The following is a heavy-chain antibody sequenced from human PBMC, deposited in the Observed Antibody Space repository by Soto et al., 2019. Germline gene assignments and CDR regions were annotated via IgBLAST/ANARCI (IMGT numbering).Heavy chain of an antibody. CDR1: GGSISSGSYY. J-gene: IGHJ6*02. CDR3: ATRTAYYYGSGSLGGMDV. CDR2: IYYSGST. V-gene: IGHV4-31*03. D-gene: IGHD3-10*01. Sequence: QVQLQESGPGLVKPSQTLSLTCTVSGGSISSGSYYWSWIRQLPGKGLEWIGYIYYSGSTYYNPSLKRRVTISVATSRNQCCLKPNSVTAADTAVYYCATRTAYYYGSGSLGGMDVWGQGTTVTVSS.